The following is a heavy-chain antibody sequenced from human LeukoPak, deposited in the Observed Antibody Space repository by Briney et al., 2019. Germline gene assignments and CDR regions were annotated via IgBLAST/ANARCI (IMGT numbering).Heavy chain of an antibody. CDR3: ARPGTTLGKSVANYYYYYYMDV. D-gene: IGHD4-23*01. V-gene: IGHV4-34*01. Sequence: SETLSLTCAVYGVSFSGYYWSWIRQPPGKGLEWIGEINHSGSTNYNPSLKSRVTISVDTSKNQFSLKLSSVTAADTAVYYCARPGTTLGKSVANYYYYYYMDVWGKGTTVTVSS. CDR1: GVSFSGYY. CDR2: INHSGST. J-gene: IGHJ6*03.